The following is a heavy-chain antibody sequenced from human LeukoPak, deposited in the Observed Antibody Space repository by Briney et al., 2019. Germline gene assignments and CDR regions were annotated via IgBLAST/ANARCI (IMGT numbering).Heavy chain of an antibody. CDR3: ARSIAVAYFQH. CDR1: GGTFSSYA. CDR2: IIPTLGIA. J-gene: IGHJ1*01. V-gene: IGHV1-69*04. Sequence: SVKVSCKASGGTFSSYAISWVRQAPGQGLEWMGRIIPTLGIANYAQKFQGRVTITADKSTSTAYMELSSLRSEDTAVYYCARSIAVAYFQHWGQGTLVTVSS. D-gene: IGHD6-19*01.